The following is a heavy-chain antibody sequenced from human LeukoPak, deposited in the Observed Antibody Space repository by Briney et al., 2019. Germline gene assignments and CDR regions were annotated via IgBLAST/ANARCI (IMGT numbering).Heavy chain of an antibody. J-gene: IGHJ4*02. CDR2: NNHSGST. D-gene: IGHD5-18*01. CDR3: ARHALRGYSYGYNY. V-gene: IGHV4-34*01. Sequence: PSETLSLTCAVYGGSFSGYYWSWIRQPPGKGLEWIGENNHSGSTNYNPSLKSRVTISVDTSKNQFSLKLSSVTAADTAVYYCARHALRGYSYGYNYWGQGTLVTVSS. CDR1: GGSFSGYY.